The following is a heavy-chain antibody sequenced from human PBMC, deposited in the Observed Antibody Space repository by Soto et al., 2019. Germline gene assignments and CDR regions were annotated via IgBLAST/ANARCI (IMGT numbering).Heavy chain of an antibody. V-gene: IGHV1-2*04. CDR1: GYNFIYYY. D-gene: IGHD3-10*01. CDR3: GRHWGHYYGSASFPRTHPFDP. CDR2: MNRTGGGT. J-gene: IGHJ5*02. Sequence: AXVKVSCKASGYNFIYYYIQWVRQAPEQGLERMGWMNRTGGGTYYAQKFQDWVTMTRDTCLNTVYMELSSLNSDDTDVYYCGRHWGHYYGSASFPRTHPFDPLGQGTRVTVSS.